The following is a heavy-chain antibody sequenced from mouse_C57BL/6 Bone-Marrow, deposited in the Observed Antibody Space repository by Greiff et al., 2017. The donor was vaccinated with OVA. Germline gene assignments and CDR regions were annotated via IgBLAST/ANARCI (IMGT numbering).Heavy chain of an antibody. CDR3: ARWLPYFDY. V-gene: IGHV1-4*01. J-gene: IGHJ2*01. CDR2: INPSSGYT. D-gene: IGHD2-2*01. CDR1: GYTFTSYT. Sequence: VKLVESGAELARPGASVKMSCKASGYTFTSYTMHWVKQRPGQGLEWIGYINPSSGYTKYNQKFKDKATLTADKSSSTAYMQLSRLTSEDSAVYYCARWLPYFDYGGQGTTLTVSS.